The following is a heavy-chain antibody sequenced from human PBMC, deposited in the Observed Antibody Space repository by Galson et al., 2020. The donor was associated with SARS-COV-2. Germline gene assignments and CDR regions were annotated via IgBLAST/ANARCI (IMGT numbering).Heavy chain of an antibody. CDR1: GFTFSSYG. CDR2: IWYDGSNK. Sequence: GGSLRLSCAASGFTFSSYGMHWVRQAPGKGLEWVAVIWYDGSNKYYADSVKGRFTISRDNSKNTLYLQMNSLRAEDTAVYYCARDLAYYDILTGYWGNAYYYYYYGMDVWGQGTTVTVSS. D-gene: IGHD3-9*01. CDR3: ARDLAYYDILTGYWGNAYYYYYYGMDV. V-gene: IGHV3-33*01. J-gene: IGHJ6*02.